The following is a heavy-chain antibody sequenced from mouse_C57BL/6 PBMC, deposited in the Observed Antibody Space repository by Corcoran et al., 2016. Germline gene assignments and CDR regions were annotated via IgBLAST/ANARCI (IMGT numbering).Heavy chain of an antibody. J-gene: IGHJ1*03. CDR2: INTYSGVP. CDR3: ATYGSSYLNWYFDV. Sequence: QIQLVQSGPELKKPGETVKISCKASGYTFTTYGMSWVKQAPGKGLKWMGWINTYSGVPTYADDFKGRFAFSLETSASTAYLQINNLKNEDTATYFCATYGSSYLNWYFDVWGTGTTVTVSS. D-gene: IGHD1-1*01. CDR1: GYTFTTYG. V-gene: IGHV9-3*01.